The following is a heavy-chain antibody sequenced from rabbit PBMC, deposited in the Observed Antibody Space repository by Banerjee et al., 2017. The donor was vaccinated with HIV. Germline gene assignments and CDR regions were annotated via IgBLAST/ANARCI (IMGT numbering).Heavy chain of an antibody. J-gene: IGHJ4*01. Sequence: QEQLEESGGDLVKPEGSLTLTCTASGFSFSSSYWMCWVRQAPGKGLEWIACIAGGSGRTYYASWAKGRFTISKTSSTTVTLQMTSLTAADTATYFCARDGYGGDVRLWGPGTLFTVS. CDR2: IAGGSGRT. D-gene: IGHD4-2*01. CDR3: ARDGYGGDVRL. CDR1: GFSFSSSYW. V-gene: IGHV1S45*01.